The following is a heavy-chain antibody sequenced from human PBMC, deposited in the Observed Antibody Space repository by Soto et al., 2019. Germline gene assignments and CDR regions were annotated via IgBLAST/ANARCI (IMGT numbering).Heavy chain of an antibody. CDR3: ARGQPLRSGSYYFDY. CDR1: GYTFTSYD. V-gene: IGHV1-8*01. Sequence: QVQLVQSGAEVKKPGASVKVSCKASGYTFTSYDINWVRQATGQGLVWMGSMNPNSGKTGYAQKFQGRVTMTRNTSISTAYMALSSLRSEDTAVYYCARGQPLRSGSYYFDYWGQGTLVTVSS. CDR2: MNPNSGKT. D-gene: IGHD1-26*01. J-gene: IGHJ4*02.